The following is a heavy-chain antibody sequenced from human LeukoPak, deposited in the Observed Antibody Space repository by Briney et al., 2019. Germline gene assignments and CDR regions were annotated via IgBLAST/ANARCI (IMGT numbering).Heavy chain of an antibody. Sequence: ASVKVSCKASGYTFTSYGTSWVRQAPGQGLEWMGWISAYNGNTNYAQKFQGRVTITADESTSTAYMELSSLRSEDTAVYYCAARDDFGWFDPWGQGTLVTVSS. V-gene: IGHV1-18*01. D-gene: IGHD3/OR15-3a*01. CDR3: AARDDFGWFDP. CDR2: ISAYNGNT. J-gene: IGHJ5*02. CDR1: GYTFTSYG.